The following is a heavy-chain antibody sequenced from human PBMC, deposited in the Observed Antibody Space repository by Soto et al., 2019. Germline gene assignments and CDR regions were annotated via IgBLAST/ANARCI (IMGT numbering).Heavy chain of an antibody. J-gene: IGHJ6*02. CDR1: GGSMSSYY. CDR3: AKGGSTSRWPYYYGMDV. CDR2: IYYSGST. V-gene: IGHV4-59*01. D-gene: IGHD2-2*01. Sequence: SETLSLTCTVSGGSMSSYYWSWIRQPPGKGLEWIGYIYYSGSTIYNPSLKSRVTISVDTSKNQFSLNLSSVTAADTAVYYCAKGGSTSRWPYYYGMDVWGQGTTVTVSS.